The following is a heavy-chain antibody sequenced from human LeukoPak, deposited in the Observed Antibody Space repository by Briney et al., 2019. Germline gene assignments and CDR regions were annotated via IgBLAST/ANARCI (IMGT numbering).Heavy chain of an antibody. J-gene: IGHJ4*02. CDR1: GGSFSGYY. Sequence: SETLSLTCAVYGGSFSGYYWNWIRQPPGKELEWIGEINHSGSTNYNPSLKSRVTISVDTSKNQFSLKLSSVTAADTAVYYCARGIGSSSWPLALWGQGTLVTVSS. CDR3: ARGIGSSSWPLAL. D-gene: IGHD6-13*01. V-gene: IGHV4-34*01. CDR2: INHSGST.